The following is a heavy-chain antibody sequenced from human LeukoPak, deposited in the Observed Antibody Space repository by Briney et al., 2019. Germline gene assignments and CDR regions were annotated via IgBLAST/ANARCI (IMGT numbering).Heavy chain of an antibody. D-gene: IGHD2/OR15-2a*01. CDR2: TRNKANSYTT. J-gene: IGHJ4*02. CDR3: TAAFYYSPTYYLDY. CDR1: GFIFSDHY. Sequence: GGSLRLSCAASGFIFSDHYMGWVRQAPGEGLEWVGRTRNKANSYTTEYAASVKGRFTISRDDSKKSLYLQMNSLKTEDTAIYYCTAAFYYSPTYYLDYWGQGTLVTVSS. V-gene: IGHV3-72*01.